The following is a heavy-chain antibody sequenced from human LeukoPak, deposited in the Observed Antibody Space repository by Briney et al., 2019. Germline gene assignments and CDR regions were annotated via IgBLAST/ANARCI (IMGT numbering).Heavy chain of an antibody. D-gene: IGHD3-3*01. CDR3: ARGRTIFGVVIPFDP. V-gene: IGHV1-8*02. CDR2: MNSNSGNT. J-gene: IGHJ5*02. CDR1: GYTFTSYY. Sequence: ASVKVSCKASGYTFTSYYMHWVRQATGQGLEWMGWMNSNSGNTGYAQEFQGRVTMTRNTSTNTAYMELSSLRSEDTAVYYCARGRTIFGVVIPFDPWGQGTLVTVSS.